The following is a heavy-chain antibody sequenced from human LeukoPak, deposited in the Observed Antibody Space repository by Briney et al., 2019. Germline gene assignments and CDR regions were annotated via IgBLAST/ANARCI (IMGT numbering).Heavy chain of an antibody. J-gene: IGHJ4*02. CDR2: LSYSGST. D-gene: IGHD6-19*01. CDR1: GGSTSSYY. V-gene: IGHV4-59*08. CDR3: ARQLRGEAVAGHLQPFDY. Sequence: PSETLSLTCTVSGGSTSSYYWNWIRQPPGKGLEWIGYLSYSGSTNYNPSLKSRVTISVDTSKNQFSLKLSSVTAADTAVYFCARQLRGEAVAGHLQPFDYWGQGTLVTVSS.